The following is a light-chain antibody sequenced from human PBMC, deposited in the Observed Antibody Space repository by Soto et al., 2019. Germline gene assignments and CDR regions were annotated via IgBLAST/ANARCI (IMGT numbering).Light chain of an antibody. J-gene: IGKJ1*01. CDR2: DGS. Sequence: IQMTQSPSSLSASVGDRVTITCRASQGISNYLAWYQQKPGKVPKLLISDGSSLESGVPSRFSGSGSGTEFTLTISSLQPDDFATYYCQQFNSYSWTFGQGTKVDIK. V-gene: IGKV1-13*02. CDR1: QGISNY. CDR3: QQFNSYSWT.